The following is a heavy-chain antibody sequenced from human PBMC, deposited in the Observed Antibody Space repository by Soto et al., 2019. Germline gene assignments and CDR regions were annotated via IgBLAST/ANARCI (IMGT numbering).Heavy chain of an antibody. V-gene: IGHV6-1*01. J-gene: IGHJ4*02. CDR2: TYYRSNWRH. CDR1: GDSVSSNTAA. Sequence: SQTLSLTCAISGDSVSSNTAAWNWVRSSPSRGLEWLGRTYYRSNWRHDYAVSVKSRITVNPDTSKNHFSLQLNSVTPDDTAVYYCARGVAGTGFDLWGQGTLVTVSS. D-gene: IGHD6-19*01. CDR3: ARGVAGTGFDL.